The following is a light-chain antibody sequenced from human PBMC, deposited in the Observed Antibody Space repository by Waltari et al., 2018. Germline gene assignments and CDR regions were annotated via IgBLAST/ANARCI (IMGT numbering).Light chain of an antibody. V-gene: IGKV3-20*01. CDR3: KQYGSSPRT. CDR1: QSVSSSY. CDR2: GGS. Sequence: EIVLTQSPGTLSLSPGERATLSCRASQSVSSSYLAWYQQKPGQAPRLLIYGGSSRATGIPDRFSGSGSGTDFTLTISRLEPEDFAVYYCKQYGSSPRTFGQGTKVEIK. J-gene: IGKJ1*01.